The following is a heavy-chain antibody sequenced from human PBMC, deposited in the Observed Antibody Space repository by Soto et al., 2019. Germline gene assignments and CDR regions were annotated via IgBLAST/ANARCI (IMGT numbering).Heavy chain of an antibody. J-gene: IGHJ6*03. CDR1: GGSISSSSYY. D-gene: IGHD3-9*01. V-gene: IGHV4-39*01. CDR2: IYYSGST. CDR3: ATPDWLQKSYYYYYMDV. Sequence: SETLSLTCTVSGGSISSSSYYWGWIRQPPGKGLEWIGSIYYSGSTYYNPSLKSRVTISVDMSKNQFSLKLSSVTAADTAVYYCATPDWLQKSYYYYYMDVWGKGTTVTVSS.